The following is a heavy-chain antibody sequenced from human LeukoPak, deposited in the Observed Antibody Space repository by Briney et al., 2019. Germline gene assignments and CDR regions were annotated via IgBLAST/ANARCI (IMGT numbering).Heavy chain of an antibody. D-gene: IGHD3-10*01. CDR2: INSDGSST. Sequence: GGSLRLSCAASGFTFSSYAMSWVRQAPGKGLVWVSRINSDGSSTSYADSVKGRFTISRDNAKNTLYLQMNSLRAEDTAVYYCARGPHPSYGSGSYYNGLFDYWGQGTLVTVSS. CDR1: GFTFSSYA. V-gene: IGHV3-74*01. J-gene: IGHJ4*02. CDR3: ARGPHPSYGSGSYYNGLFDY.